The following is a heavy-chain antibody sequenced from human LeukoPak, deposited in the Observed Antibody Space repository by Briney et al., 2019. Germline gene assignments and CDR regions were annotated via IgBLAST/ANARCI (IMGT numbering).Heavy chain of an antibody. CDR2: IYTSGST. Sequence: KTSETLSLTCTVSGGSISSYYWSWIRQPAGKGLEWIGRIYTSGSTNYNPSLKSRVTMSVDTSKNQFSLKLSSVTAADTAVYYCARERYYYDSSGYYPFDYWGQGTLVTVSS. V-gene: IGHV4-4*07. J-gene: IGHJ4*02. CDR3: ARERYYYDSSGYYPFDY. CDR1: GGSISSYY. D-gene: IGHD3-22*01.